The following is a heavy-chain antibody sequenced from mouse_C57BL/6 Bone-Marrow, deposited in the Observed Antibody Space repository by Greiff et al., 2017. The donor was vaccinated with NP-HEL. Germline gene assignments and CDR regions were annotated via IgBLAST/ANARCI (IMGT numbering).Heavy chain of an antibody. CDR2: SRNKANDYTT. CDR3: ARDGGGAWFAY. V-gene: IGHV7-1*01. CDR1: GFTFSDFY. J-gene: IGHJ3*01. Sequence: EVQGVESGGGLVQSGRSLRLSCATSGFTFSDFYMEWVRQAPGKGLEWIAASRNKANDYTTEYSASVKGRFIVSRDTSQSILYLQMNALRAEDTAIYYCARDGGGAWFAYWGQGTLVTVSA.